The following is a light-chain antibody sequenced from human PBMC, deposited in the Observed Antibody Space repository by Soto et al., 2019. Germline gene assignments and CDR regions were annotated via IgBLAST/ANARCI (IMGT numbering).Light chain of an antibody. Sequence: DIQMTQSPSTLSAFVGDRVTITCRASQSISSWLAWYQQKPGKDHQLLIYDASNLESGVPSRFSGSGYGTEFTLTITRLQPDDFATYYSQQYNSAYTFGQGTKLEIK. V-gene: IGKV1-5*01. CDR3: QQYNSAYT. CDR2: DAS. J-gene: IGKJ2*01. CDR1: QSISSW.